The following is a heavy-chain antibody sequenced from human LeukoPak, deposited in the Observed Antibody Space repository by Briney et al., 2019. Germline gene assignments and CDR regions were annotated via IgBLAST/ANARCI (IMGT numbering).Heavy chain of an antibody. J-gene: IGHJ4*02. CDR2: IYPGDSDT. CDR3: ARAPPSGSYYSSFDY. D-gene: IGHD1-26*01. V-gene: IGHV5-51*01. Sequence: GESLKISCKGSGYSFTSYWIGWVRQMPGKGLEWMGIIYPGDSDTRYSPSFPGQVTISADKSISTAYLQWSSLKASDTAMYYCARAPPSGSYYSSFDYWGQGTLVTVSS. CDR1: GYSFTSYW.